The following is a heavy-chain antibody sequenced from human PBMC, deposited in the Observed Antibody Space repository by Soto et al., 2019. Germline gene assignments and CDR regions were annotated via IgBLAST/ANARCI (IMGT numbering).Heavy chain of an antibody. CDR2: INPNSGGT. CDR1: GYTFTGYY. V-gene: IGHV1-2*04. CDR3: ATQRDYGDYGAFDF. Sequence: ASVKVSCKTSGYTFTGYYMHWVRQAPGQGLEWMGWINPNSGGTNYAQRFQGWVTMTRDTSISTAYMTLSRLSSDDTAVYYCATQRDYGDYGAFDFWGQGTLVTVSS. D-gene: IGHD4-17*01. J-gene: IGHJ4*02.